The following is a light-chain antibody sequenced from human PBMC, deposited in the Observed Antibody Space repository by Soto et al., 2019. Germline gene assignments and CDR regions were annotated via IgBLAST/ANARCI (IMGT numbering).Light chain of an antibody. CDR2: GAS. CDR3: QQYGSSQWT. V-gene: IGKV3-20*01. Sequence: EIVLTQSPGTLSLSPGERATLSCRASQSVSSSYLAWYQQKPGQAPRLLIYGASSRATGIPDRFSGSGSGTDFTLTISRLEPEDFAVYYCQQYGSSQWTFXQGTKLDIK. J-gene: IGKJ1*01. CDR1: QSVSSSY.